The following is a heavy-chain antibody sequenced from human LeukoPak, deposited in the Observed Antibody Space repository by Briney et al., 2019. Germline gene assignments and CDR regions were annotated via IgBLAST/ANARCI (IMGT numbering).Heavy chain of an antibody. V-gene: IGHV1-2*02. CDR2: INPNSGGT. CDR3: AGESRGGDYDFWSGYLGSYYYYYYMDV. Sequence: ASVKVSCKASGYTFTGYYMHWVRQAPGQGLEWMGWINPNSGGTNYAQKFQGRVTMTRDTSISTAYMELSRLRSDDTAVYYCAGESRGGDYDFWSGYLGSYYYYYYMDVWGKGTTVTVSS. D-gene: IGHD3-3*01. J-gene: IGHJ6*03. CDR1: GYTFTGYY.